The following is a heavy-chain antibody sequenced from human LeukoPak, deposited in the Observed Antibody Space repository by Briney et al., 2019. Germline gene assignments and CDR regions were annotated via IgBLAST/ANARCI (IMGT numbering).Heavy chain of an antibody. D-gene: IGHD3-3*01. CDR2: ISAYNGNT. CDR1: GYTFTSYG. V-gene: IGHV1-18*01. J-gene: IGHJ5*02. CDR3: ARGLYDFWSGYSIGNWFDP. Sequence: GASVKVSCKASGYTFTSYGISWVRQAPGQGLEWMGWISAYNGNTNYAQKLQGRVTMTTDTSTSTAYMELRSLRSDDTAVYYCARGLYDFWSGYSIGNWFDPWGQGTLVTVSS.